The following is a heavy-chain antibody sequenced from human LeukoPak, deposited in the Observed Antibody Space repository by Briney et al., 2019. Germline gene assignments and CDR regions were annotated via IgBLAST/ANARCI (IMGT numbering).Heavy chain of an antibody. CDR1: GGSISSGSYY. D-gene: IGHD2-2*01. V-gene: IGHV4-61*02. J-gene: IGHJ4*02. Sequence: PSETLSLTCTVSGGSISSGSYYWSWIRQPAGKGLEWIGRIYTSGSTNYNPFLKSRVTISVDTSKNQFSLKLSSVTAADTAVYYCARQSAAIAKEDTGTDYWGQGTLVTVSS. CDR2: IYTSGST. CDR3: ARQSAAIAKEDTGTDY.